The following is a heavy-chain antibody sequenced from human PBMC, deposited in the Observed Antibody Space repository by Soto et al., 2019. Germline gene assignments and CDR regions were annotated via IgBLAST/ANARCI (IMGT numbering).Heavy chain of an antibody. Sequence: GGSLRLSCAASGFTFSSYWMSWVRQAPGKGLEWVSNIKQDGSEKYYVDSVKGRFTISRDNAKNSLYLQMNSLRAEDTAVYYCARDEQWQARAFLYYSYYGMDVWGQGTTVTVS. CDR2: IKQDGSEK. CDR3: ARDEQWQARAFLYYSYYGMDV. J-gene: IGHJ6*02. CDR1: GFTFSSYW. D-gene: IGHD6-19*01. V-gene: IGHV3-7*01.